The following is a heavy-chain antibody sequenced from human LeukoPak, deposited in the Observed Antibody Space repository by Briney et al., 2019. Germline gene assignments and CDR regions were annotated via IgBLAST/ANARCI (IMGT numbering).Heavy chain of an antibody. CDR3: ARDLDGSSGCDY. Sequence: ASVKVSCKASGYTFTGYFMHWVRQAPGQGLEGMGWTTPSSDGTTYAQKSKGRVIMTRDTSISTAYIELSRLRSDDTADYYCARDLDGSSGCDYWGRGTLVIVSS. V-gene: IGHV1-2*02. CDR1: GYTFTGYF. D-gene: IGHD6-13*01. CDR2: TTPSSDGT. J-gene: IGHJ4*02.